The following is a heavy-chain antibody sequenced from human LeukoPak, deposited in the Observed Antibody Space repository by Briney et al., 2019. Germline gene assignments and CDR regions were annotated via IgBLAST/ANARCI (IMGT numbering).Heavy chain of an antibody. CDR1: GGSISSYY. CDR2: IYYSGST. D-gene: IGHD4-11*01. Sequence: SETLSLTCTVSGGSISSYYWSWIRQPPGEGLEWIGYIYYSGSTNYNPSLKSRVTISVDTSKNQFSLKLSSVTAADTAVYYCARALWGYAPDDYSSFDYWGQGTLVTVSS. J-gene: IGHJ4*02. V-gene: IGHV4-59*08. CDR3: ARALWGYAPDDYSSFDY.